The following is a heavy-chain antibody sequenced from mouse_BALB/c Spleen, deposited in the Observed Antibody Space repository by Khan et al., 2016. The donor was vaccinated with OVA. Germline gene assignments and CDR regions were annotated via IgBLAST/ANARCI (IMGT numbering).Heavy chain of an antibody. D-gene: IGHD2-14*01. CDR3: ARGGYSVFAY. CDR2: IFPGSGTP. J-gene: IGHJ3*01. Sequence: QVQLQQSGPELVKPGASLKVSCKASGYKFTDYIIGWVKQSTRQGLEWIGDIFPGSGTPYYNEKFKDKATLTADKSSNTAYMQLSSLTSADSAVYFCARGGYSVFAYWGQGTLVTVSA. CDR1: GYKFTDYI. V-gene: IGHV1-77*01.